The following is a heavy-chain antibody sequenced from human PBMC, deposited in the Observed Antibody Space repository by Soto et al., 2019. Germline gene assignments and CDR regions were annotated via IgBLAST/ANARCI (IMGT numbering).Heavy chain of an antibody. CDR3: ARDRFAQDYGDYGYYYYYMGV. V-gene: IGHV3-33*01. D-gene: IGHD4-17*01. CDR1: GFTFSSYG. CDR2: IWYDGSNK. Sequence: GGSLRLSCAASGFTFSSYGMHWVRQAPGKGLEWVAVIWYDGSNKYYADSVKGRFTISRDNSKNTLYLQMNSLRAEDTAVYYCARDRFAQDYGDYGYYYYYMGVWGKGTTVTVSS. J-gene: IGHJ6*03.